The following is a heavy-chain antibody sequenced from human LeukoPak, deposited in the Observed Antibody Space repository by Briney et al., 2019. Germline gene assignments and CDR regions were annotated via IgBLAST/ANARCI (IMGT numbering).Heavy chain of an antibody. J-gene: IGHJ4*02. CDR2: INPNTGGA. Sequence: ASVKVSCKASGYTFTGYFMHWVRQAPGQGLGWMGWINPNTGGADYTQKFQGRVTMTRDTSISTAYMELSRLRSDDAAVYYCAVKMGYCSSSRCLTGFDYWGQGTLVTVSS. CDR3: AVKMGYCSSSRCLTGFDY. CDR1: GYTFTGYF. V-gene: IGHV1-2*02. D-gene: IGHD2-2*01.